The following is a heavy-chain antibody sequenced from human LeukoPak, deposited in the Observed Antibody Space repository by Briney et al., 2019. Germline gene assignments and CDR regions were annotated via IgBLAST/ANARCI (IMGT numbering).Heavy chain of an antibody. V-gene: IGHV1-69*01. CDR2: IIPIFGTA. Sequence: SVKLSCKASGCTFGSYVISWVRQAPGQGLEWMGGIIPIFGTAHYAQKFQGRLTITADESTSTVYMEMSSLRSEDTAMYYCAKEGDTALVTGYFDLWGRGTLVTVSA. J-gene: IGHJ2*01. CDR3: AKEGDTALVTGYFDL. CDR1: GCTFGSYV. D-gene: IGHD5-18*01.